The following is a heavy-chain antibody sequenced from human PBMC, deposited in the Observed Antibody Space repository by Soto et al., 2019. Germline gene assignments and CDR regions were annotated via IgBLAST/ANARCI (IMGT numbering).Heavy chain of an antibody. D-gene: IGHD3-9*01. J-gene: IGHJ4*02. CDR2: ISGSGGST. CDR1: GFTFSSYA. Sequence: PGGSLRLSCAASGFTFSSYAMSWVRQAPGKGLEWVSAISGSGGSTYYAAPVKGRFTISRDDSKNTLYLQMNSLKTEDTAVYYCTTDTYDILTGRQDYWGQGTLVTVSS. V-gene: IGHV3-23*01. CDR3: TTDTYDILTGRQDY.